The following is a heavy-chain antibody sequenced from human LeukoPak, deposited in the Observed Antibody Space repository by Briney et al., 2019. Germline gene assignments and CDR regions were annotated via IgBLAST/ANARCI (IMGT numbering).Heavy chain of an antibody. V-gene: IGHV1-69*05. Sequence: GASVKVSCKASGGTLNSYAFSWVRQAPGQGLEWMGGTIAIFGTPNYAQRFQDRVSITKDESTNTVYMELSNLRSDDTAVYYCARGWDCGTTNCYLLQDWGQGTLVIVSS. CDR2: TIAIFGTP. D-gene: IGHD2-2*01. CDR3: ARGWDCGTTNCYLLQD. J-gene: IGHJ1*01. CDR1: GGTLNSYA.